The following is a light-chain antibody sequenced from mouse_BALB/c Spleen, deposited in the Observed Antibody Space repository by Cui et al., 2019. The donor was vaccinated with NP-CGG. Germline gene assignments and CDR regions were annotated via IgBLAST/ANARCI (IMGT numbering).Light chain of an antibody. V-gene: IGLV1*01. CDR1: TGAVTTSNY. CDR3: ALWYSNHWV. CDR2: GTN. J-gene: IGLJ1*01. Sequence: QAVLTQESALPTSPGETVTLPCRSSTGAVTTSNYANWVQEKPDHLFTGLIGGTNNRAPGVPARFSGSLIGDKAALTITGAQTEDEAIYFCALWYSNHWVFGGGTKLTVL.